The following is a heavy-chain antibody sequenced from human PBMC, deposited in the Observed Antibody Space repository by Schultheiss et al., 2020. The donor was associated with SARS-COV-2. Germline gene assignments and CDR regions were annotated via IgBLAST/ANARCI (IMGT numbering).Heavy chain of an antibody. CDR1: GGSISSYY. Sequence: GSLRLSCTVSGGSISSYYWSWIRQPPGKGLEWIGYIYYSGSTNYNPSLKSRVTISVDTSKNQFSLKLSSVTAADTAVYYCARGGVAKTYYFDYWGQGTLVTVSS. V-gene: IGHV4-59*01. CDR2: IYYSGST. D-gene: IGHD3-10*01. J-gene: IGHJ4*02. CDR3: ARGGVAKTYYFDY.